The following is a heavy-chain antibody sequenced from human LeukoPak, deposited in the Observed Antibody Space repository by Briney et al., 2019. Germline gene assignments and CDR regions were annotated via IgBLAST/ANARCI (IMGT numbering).Heavy chain of an antibody. CDR3: AKDIYGGNWPNDY. CDR1: EFSVGSNY. D-gene: IGHD4-23*01. CDR2: ISSTSLYI. J-gene: IGHJ4*02. V-gene: IGHV3-21*01. Sequence: GGSLRLSCAASEFSVGSNYMTWVRQAPGKGLEWVSYISSTSLYIYYPDSVKGRFTISRDNAKNSLYLQMNSLRAEDTALYYCAKDIYGGNWPNDYWGQGTLVTVSS.